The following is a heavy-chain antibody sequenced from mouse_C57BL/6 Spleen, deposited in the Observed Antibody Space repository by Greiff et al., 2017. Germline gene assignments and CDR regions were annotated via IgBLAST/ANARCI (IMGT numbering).Heavy chain of an antibody. CDR2: INPNNGGT. Sequence: VQLQQSGPELVKPGASVKISCKASGYTFTDYYMNWVKQSHGKSLEWIGDINPNNGGTSYNQKFKGKATLTVDKSSSTAYMELRSLTSDDSAVYYYERSYYGSSAWFAYWGQGTLVTVSA. D-gene: IGHD1-1*01. CDR1: GYTFTDYY. CDR3: ERSYYGSSAWFAY. J-gene: IGHJ3*01. V-gene: IGHV1-26*01.